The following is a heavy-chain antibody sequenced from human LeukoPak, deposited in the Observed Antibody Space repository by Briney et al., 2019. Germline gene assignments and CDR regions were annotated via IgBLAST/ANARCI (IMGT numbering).Heavy chain of an antibody. CDR1: GFTFSSYA. Sequence: GGSLRLSGAAPGFTFSSYAMSWVRQAPGKGLEWVSTLSGFGDNTYYADSVKGRFTLSRDKTKNTLYLQMNSLRAEDTALYYCARVSGSYDFDYWGQGTLVTVSS. D-gene: IGHD1-26*01. CDR2: LSGFGDNT. CDR3: ARVSGSYDFDY. V-gene: IGHV3-23*01. J-gene: IGHJ4*02.